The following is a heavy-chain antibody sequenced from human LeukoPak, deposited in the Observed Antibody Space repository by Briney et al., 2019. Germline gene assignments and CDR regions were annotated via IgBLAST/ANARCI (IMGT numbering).Heavy chain of an antibody. CDR1: GYSISSGYY. CDR3: ARAGGGYADFDY. V-gene: IGHV4-38-2*02. D-gene: IGHD5-12*01. CDR2: IYHSGST. J-gene: IGHJ4*02. Sequence: PSETLSLTCTVSGYSISSGYYWGWIRQPPGKGLEWIGSIYHSGSTYYNPSLKSRVTISVDTSKNQFSLKLSSVTAADTAVYYCARAGGGYADFDYWGQGTLVTVSS.